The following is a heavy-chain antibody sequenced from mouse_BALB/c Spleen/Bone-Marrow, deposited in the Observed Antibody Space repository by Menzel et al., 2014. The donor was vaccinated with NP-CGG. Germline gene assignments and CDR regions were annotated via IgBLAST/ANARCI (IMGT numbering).Heavy chain of an antibody. CDR3: TRGRRDAMDY. J-gene: IGHJ4*01. CDR1: GHTFTSYY. CDR2: INPSNGGT. V-gene: IGHV1S81*02. Sequence: QVQLQQSGAELVKPGASVKLSCKASGHTFTSYYMYWVKQRPGQGLEWIGEINPSNGGTNFNEKFKSKATLTVDKSSSTAYMQLSSLTSEDSAVYYCTRGRRDAMDYWGQGTSVTVSS.